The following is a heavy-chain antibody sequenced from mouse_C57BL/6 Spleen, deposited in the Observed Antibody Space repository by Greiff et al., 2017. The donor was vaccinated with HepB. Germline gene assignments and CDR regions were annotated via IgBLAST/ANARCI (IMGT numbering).Heavy chain of an antibody. CDR1: GFTFSSYT. J-gene: IGHJ2*01. Sequence: EVQRVESGGGLVKPGGSLKLSCAASGFTFSSYTMSWVRQTPEKRLEWVATISGGGGNTYYPDSVKGRFTISRDNAKNTLYLQMSSLRSEDTALYYCARHRGPYGSSYYFDYWGQGTTLTVSS. D-gene: IGHD1-1*01. CDR3: ARHRGPYGSSYYFDY. V-gene: IGHV5-9*01. CDR2: ISGGGGNT.